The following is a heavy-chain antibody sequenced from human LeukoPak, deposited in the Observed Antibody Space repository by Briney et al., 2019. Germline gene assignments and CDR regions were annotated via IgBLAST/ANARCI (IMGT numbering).Heavy chain of an antibody. V-gene: IGHV3-21*01. J-gene: IGHJ3*02. CDR1: GFTFNTYN. CDR2: ISGSGTSI. Sequence: GGSLRLSCAASGFTFNTYNLNWVRQAPGKGLEWVSSISGSGTSIYYADSVKGRFTISRDNAKRSVYLQMNSLGVEDTAVYYCARDIHSVAFDIWGQGTMVTVSS. CDR3: ARDIHSVAFDI.